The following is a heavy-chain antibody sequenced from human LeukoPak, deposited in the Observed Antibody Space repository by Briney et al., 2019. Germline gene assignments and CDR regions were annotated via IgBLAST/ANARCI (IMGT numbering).Heavy chain of an antibody. V-gene: IGHV4-34*01. Sequence: PGGSPRLSCAASGFIFSSYSMSWVRQAPGKGLEWIGEINHSGSTNYNPSLKSRVTISVDTSKNQFSLKLSSVTAADTAVYYCARANVDIVATTRAYYYGMDVWGQGTTVTVSS. CDR2: INHSGST. D-gene: IGHD5-12*01. CDR1: GFIFSSYS. CDR3: ARANVDIVATTRAYYYGMDV. J-gene: IGHJ6*02.